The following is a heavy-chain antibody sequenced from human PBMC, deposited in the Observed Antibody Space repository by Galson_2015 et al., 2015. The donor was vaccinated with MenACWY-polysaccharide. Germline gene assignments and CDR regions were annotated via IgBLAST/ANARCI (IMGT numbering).Heavy chain of an antibody. D-gene: IGHD3-16*01. Sequence: SLRLSCAASGFIFSSYSMNWVRQAPGKGPEWVSYISSSSSTIHYADSVKGRFTISRDNGKNSLYLQMNSLRAEDTAVYYCARAYFLYYWGQGTLVTVSS. CDR3: ARAYFLYY. CDR2: ISSSSSTI. CDR1: GFIFSSYS. V-gene: IGHV3-48*01. J-gene: IGHJ4*02.